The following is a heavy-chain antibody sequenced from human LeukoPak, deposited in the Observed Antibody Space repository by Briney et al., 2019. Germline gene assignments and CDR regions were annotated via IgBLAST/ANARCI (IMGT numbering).Heavy chain of an antibody. J-gene: IGHJ4*02. V-gene: IGHV4-39*01. CDR1: GDSISSSSYY. Sequence: SETLSLTCTVSGDSISSSSYYWGWIRQPPGKGLEWIGSISYRGTTYYNPSLKSRVTISVDTSKNQFSLKLSSVTAADTAVYYCARGDGGYPYYFDYWGQGTLVTVSP. D-gene: IGHD3-22*01. CDR2: ISYRGTT. CDR3: ARGDGGYPYYFDY.